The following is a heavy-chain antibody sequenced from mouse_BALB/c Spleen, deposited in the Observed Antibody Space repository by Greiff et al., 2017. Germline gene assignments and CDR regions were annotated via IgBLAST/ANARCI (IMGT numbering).Heavy chain of an antibody. V-gene: IGHV1-69*02. D-gene: IGHD1-1*01. CDR1: GYTFTSYW. CDR2: IYPSDSYT. J-gene: IGHJ2*01. Sequence: VQLQQSGAELVRPGASVKLSCKASGYTFTSYWINWVKQRPGQGLEWIGNIYPSDSYTNYNQKFKDKATLTVDKSSSTAYMQLSSPTSEDSAVYYCTIPITTVNYFDYWGQGTTLTVSS. CDR3: TIPITTVNYFDY.